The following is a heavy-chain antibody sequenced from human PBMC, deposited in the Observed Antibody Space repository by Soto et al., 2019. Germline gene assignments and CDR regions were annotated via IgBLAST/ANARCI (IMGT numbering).Heavy chain of an antibody. CDR3: AGSKNRGVTVDY. CDR1: GVPIRSYF. J-gene: IGHJ4*02. V-gene: IGHV4-59*01. Sequence: QVQLQESGPGLVKPSETLSLTCTVSGVPIRSYFWSWIRQPPGKGLEWVGCAYHSADTNYRPSLSNRATCSPDPAKTQFSLTLSAVTAADTALYYCAGSKNRGVTVDYWGQGVLGTVSA. D-gene: IGHD3-10*01. CDR2: AYHSADT.